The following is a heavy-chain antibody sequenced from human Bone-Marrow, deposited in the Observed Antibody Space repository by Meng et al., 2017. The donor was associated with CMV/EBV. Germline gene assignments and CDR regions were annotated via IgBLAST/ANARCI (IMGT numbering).Heavy chain of an antibody. V-gene: IGHV4-39*07. CDR1: DGSISSSSYY. D-gene: IGHD2-8*01. CDR2: IYYSGST. CDR3: ARVGRKTESMLWFDP. J-gene: IGHJ5*02. Sequence: SDTVSLTCTVSDGSISSSSYYWGWIRQPPGKVLKWIGSIYYSGSTYYTPALKSRVTISVDTSKNQFSLKLRSVTAADTAVYYCARVGRKTESMLWFDPWGQGTLVTVSS.